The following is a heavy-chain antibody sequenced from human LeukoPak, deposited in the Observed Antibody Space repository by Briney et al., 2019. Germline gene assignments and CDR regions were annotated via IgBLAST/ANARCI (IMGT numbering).Heavy chain of an antibody. V-gene: IGHV1-69*01. CDR1: GGTFSSYA. CDR2: IIPIFGTA. D-gene: IGHD2-2*01. Sequence: ASVKVSCKASGGTFSSYAISWVRQAPGQALEWMGGIIPIFGTANYAQKFQGRVTITADESTSTAYMELSSLRSEDTAVYYCAGSWYVVVPVYYYYMDVWGKGTTVTVSS. J-gene: IGHJ6*03. CDR3: AGSWYVVVPVYYYYMDV.